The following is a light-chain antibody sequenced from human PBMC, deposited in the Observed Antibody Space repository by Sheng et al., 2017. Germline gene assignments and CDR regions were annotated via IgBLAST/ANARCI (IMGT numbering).Light chain of an antibody. CDR1: QPINSH. V-gene: IGKV1-39*01. J-gene: IGKJ4*01. Sequence: DIQMTQSPSSLSASVGDRVTITCRADQPINSHLNWYQCKPGKAPRLLIYAASSLQSGVPSRFSGSGSATDFTLTINNLQPEDFAIYYXQQTYGTPQVTFGGGPKWRSN. CDR3: QQTYGTPQVT. CDR2: AAS.